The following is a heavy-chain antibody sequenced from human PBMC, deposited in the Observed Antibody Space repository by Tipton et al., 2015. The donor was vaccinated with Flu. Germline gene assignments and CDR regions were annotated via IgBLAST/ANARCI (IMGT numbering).Heavy chain of an antibody. CDR2: ISWNSGSI. D-gene: IGHD6-19*01. J-gene: IGHJ4*02. Sequence: AVSGFTFDDYAMHWVRQAPGKGLEWVSGISWNSGSIGYADSVKGRFTISRDNAKNSLYLQMNSLRAEDTALYYCAKSRGAGAYFDYWGQGTLVTVSS. CDR1: GFTFDDYA. CDR3: AKSRGAGAYFDY. V-gene: IGHV3-9*01.